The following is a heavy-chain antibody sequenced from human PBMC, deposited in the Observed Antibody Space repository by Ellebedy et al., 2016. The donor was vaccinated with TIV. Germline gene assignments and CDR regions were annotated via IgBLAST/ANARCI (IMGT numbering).Heavy chain of an antibody. V-gene: IGHV3-7*01. CDR1: GFTFSSYA. J-gene: IGHJ4*02. D-gene: IGHD1-26*01. Sequence: GESLKISCAASGFTFSSYAMSWVRQAPGKGPECVATINQDGSQVFYLDSVKGRFTISRDNANNSLYLQMNSLRADDSAMYYSARVFSLGTGPVGYWGQGTLVTVSS. CDR3: ARVFSLGTGPVGY. CDR2: INQDGSQV.